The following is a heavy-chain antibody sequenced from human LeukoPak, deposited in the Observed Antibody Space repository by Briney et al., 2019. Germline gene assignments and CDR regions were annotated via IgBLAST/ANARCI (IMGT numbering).Heavy chain of an antibody. CDR1: GFAFSTYT. CDR3: ARKDFRIAAGQIDY. Sequence: PGGSLRLSCAASGFAFSTYTIHWVRQAPGKGLEWVSSISSSSSYIYYADSVKGRFTISRDNAKNSLYLQMNSLRAEDTAVYYCARKDFRIAAGQIDYWGQGTLVTVSS. D-gene: IGHD6-6*01. V-gene: IGHV3-21*01. CDR2: ISSSSSYI. J-gene: IGHJ4*02.